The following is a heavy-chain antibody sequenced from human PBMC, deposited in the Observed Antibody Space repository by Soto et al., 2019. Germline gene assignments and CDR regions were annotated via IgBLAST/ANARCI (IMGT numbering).Heavy chain of an antibody. D-gene: IGHD3-22*01. CDR1: GGSISSSSYY. Sequence: QLQLQESGPGLVKPSETLSLTCTVSGGSISSSSYYWGWIRQPPGKGLEWIGSIYYSGSTYYNPSLKSRVPVSVDTSKNPFSLKLSSVTAADTAVYYCARRLYYDSSGFEGGGMDVWGQGTTVTVSS. CDR2: IYYSGST. J-gene: IGHJ6*02. V-gene: IGHV4-39*01. CDR3: ARRLYYDSSGFEGGGMDV.